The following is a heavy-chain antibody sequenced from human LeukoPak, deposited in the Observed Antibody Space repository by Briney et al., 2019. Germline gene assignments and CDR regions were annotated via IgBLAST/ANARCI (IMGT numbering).Heavy chain of an antibody. V-gene: IGHV4-31*03. CDR1: GGSIISGAYY. D-gene: IGHD2-2*01. CDR2: IYYSGST. CDR3: ARDRGYCTSTSCHLFDY. Sequence: PSQTLSLTCTVSGGSIISGAYYWSWIRQHPGKGLEWIGYIYYSGSTFYNPSLKSRVTISVDTSKNQFSLKLSSVTAADTAVYYCARDRGYCTSTSCHLFDYWGQGTLVTVSS. J-gene: IGHJ4*02.